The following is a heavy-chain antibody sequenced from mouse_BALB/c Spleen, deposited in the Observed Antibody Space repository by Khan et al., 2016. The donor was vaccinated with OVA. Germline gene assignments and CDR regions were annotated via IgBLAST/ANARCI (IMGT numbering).Heavy chain of an antibody. Sequence: QLQLVQSGPELKKPGETVKISCKASGYTFTNYGMNWVKQAPGKGLKWMGWINTYTGEPTYADDFKGRFAFSLETSASTAYLQINNLKNEDTATYFCARDVGYLYAMDYWGQGTSVTVSS. CDR2: INTYTGEP. V-gene: IGHV9-3-1*01. J-gene: IGHJ4*01. CDR3: ARDVGYLYAMDY. CDR1: GYTFTNYG. D-gene: IGHD1-2*01.